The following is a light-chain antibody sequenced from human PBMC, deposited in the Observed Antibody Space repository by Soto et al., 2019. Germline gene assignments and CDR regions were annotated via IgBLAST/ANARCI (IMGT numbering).Light chain of an antibody. CDR1: SSDVGGYNY. CDR3: SSYAGSNICPDV. V-gene: IGLV2-8*01. J-gene: IGLJ1*01. CDR2: EVS. Sequence: QSALTQPPSASGSPGQSVTISCTGTSSDVGGYNYVSWYQQHPGKAPKLMIYEVSKRPSGVPDRVSGSKSGNTASLTVSGLQAEDEADYYCSSYAGSNICPDVFGTGTKLTVL.